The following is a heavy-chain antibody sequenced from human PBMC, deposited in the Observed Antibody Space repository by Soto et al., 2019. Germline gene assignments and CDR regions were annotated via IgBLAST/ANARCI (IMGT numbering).Heavy chain of an antibody. D-gene: IGHD3-22*01. CDR2: INSDGSST. J-gene: IGHJ4*02. Sequence: EVPLVESGGGLVQPGGSLRLSCAASGFTFSRYWMHWVRQAPGKGLVWVSRINSDGSSTSYADSVKGRFTISRDNAKNTLYLQMNSLRAEDTAVYYFARDSGGYYEPLFDYWGQGTLVTVSS. V-gene: IGHV3-74*01. CDR1: GFTFSRYW. CDR3: ARDSGGYYEPLFDY.